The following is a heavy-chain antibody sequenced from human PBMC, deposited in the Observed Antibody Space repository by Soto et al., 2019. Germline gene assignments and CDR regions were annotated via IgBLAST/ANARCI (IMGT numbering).Heavy chain of an antibody. Sequence: QITLNESGPTVVRPTETLTLTCRFSGFSLTTSGVGVGWIRQSPGKAPEWLALIYWDDDKRYSASLKSRLTITQDTSKNQVVLTVSDLDPTDTATYYCAHRVLRTVFGLVTTTAISFDVWGQGTPVAVSS. V-gene: IGHV2-5*02. D-gene: IGHD3-3*01. CDR1: GFSLTTSGVG. CDR3: AHRVLRTVFGLVTTTAISFDV. J-gene: IGHJ4*02. CDR2: IYWDDDK.